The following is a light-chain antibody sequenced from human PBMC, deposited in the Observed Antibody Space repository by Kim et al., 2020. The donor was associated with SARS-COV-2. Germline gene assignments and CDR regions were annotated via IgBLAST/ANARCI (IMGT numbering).Light chain of an antibody. J-gene: IGLJ3*02. CDR1: KLDDKY. CDR2: QDT. V-gene: IGLV3-1*01. Sequence: SSELTQPTSVSVSPGQTASITCSGDKLDDKYVGWYQQKPGQSPVLIIYQDTKRPSGIPERFSGSNSGNTATLTISGTQSMDEADYYCQAWDSGTAGVFGGGTQLTVL. CDR3: QAWDSGTAGV.